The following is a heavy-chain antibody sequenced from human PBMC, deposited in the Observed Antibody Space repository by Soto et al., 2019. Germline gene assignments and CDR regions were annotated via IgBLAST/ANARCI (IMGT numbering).Heavy chain of an antibody. V-gene: IGHV3-30-3*01. Sequence: QVQLVESGGGVVQPGRSLRLSCAASGFTFSSYAMHWVRQAPGKGLEWVAVISYDGSNKYYADSVKGRFTISRDNSKNTLYLQMNSLRAEDTAVYYCATNAGQQLSFDYWGQGTLVTVSS. CDR3: ATNAGQQLSFDY. CDR1: GFTFSSYA. D-gene: IGHD2-8*01. CDR2: ISYDGSNK. J-gene: IGHJ4*02.